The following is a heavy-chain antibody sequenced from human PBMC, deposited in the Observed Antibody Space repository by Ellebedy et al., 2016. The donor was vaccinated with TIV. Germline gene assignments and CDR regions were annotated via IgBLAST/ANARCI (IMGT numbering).Heavy chain of an antibody. CDR1: GFTFSSYD. J-gene: IGHJ6*03. CDR2: IGTAGDT. CDR3: AKYGPPIYYYYYYMDV. V-gene: IGHV3-13*01. Sequence: GESLKISXAASGFTFSSYDMHWVRQATGKGLEWVSAIGTAGDTYYPGSVKGRFTISRENAKNSLYLQMNSLRAGDTAVYYCAKYGPPIYYYYYYMDVWGKGTTVTVSS. D-gene: IGHD2/OR15-2a*01.